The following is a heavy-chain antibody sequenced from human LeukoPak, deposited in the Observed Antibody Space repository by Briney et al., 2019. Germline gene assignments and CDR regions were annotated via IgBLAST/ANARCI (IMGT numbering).Heavy chain of an antibody. J-gene: IGHJ2*01. CDR1: GFTFSSYA. CDR2: ISASDGKT. Sequence: GGSLRLSCAASGFTFSSYAMTWARQAPGKGLEWVSAISASDGKTYYADSVKGRFTISRDNSKNALYLQMHSLRAEDTALYYCAKDHSNWYFDLWGRGTLVTVSP. V-gene: IGHV3-23*01. CDR3: AKDHSNWYFDL.